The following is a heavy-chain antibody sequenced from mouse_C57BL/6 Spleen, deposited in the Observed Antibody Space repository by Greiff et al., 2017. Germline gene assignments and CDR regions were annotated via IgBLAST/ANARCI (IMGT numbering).Heavy chain of an antibody. Sequence: VQLQQSGAELVRPGASVKLSCTASGFNIKDDSMHLVKQRPEQGLEWIGWIDPENGDTEYASKFQGKATITADTSSNTAYLQLSSLTSEDTAVYYCTNYGSSYWYLDVWGTGTTVTVSS. V-gene: IGHV14-4*01. D-gene: IGHD1-1*01. CDR1: GFNIKDDS. CDR2: IDPENGDT. CDR3: TNYGSSYWYLDV. J-gene: IGHJ1*03.